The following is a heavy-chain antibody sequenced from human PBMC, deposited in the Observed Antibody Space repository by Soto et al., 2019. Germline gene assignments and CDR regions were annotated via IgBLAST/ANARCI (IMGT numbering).Heavy chain of an antibody. CDR2: INYSGSNI. V-gene: IGHV3-48*03. CDR1: GFTFSNSE. J-gene: IGHJ4*02. CDR3: ASEALCGADCYFFEY. Sequence: GGSLRLSCAASGFTFSNSEMFWARQAPGKGLEWVSKINYSGSNIYYSKSVKGRFTISRDNAKNSLSLQMNSLTDEDTAIYYCASEALCGADCYFFEYWGPGTLVTAPQ. D-gene: IGHD2-21*02.